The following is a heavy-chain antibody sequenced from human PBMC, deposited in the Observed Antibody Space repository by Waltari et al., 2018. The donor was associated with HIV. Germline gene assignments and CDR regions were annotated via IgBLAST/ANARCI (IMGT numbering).Heavy chain of an antibody. V-gene: IGHV3-53*05. CDR3: TRGVRYLGP. CDR2: IYPEGTT. CDR1: TSSVSSNF. J-gene: IGHJ5*02. Sequence: EMNLLVVGGSLIQPGGSLRLSCFVSTSSVSSNFFTWDRQSPTRGLEWVATIYPEGTTHYPDSVKDRFVISRDTSKNIVYLLMKYLLFDDSAKYFCTRGVRYLGPGGQGTQVTVSS. D-gene: IGHD3-16*02.